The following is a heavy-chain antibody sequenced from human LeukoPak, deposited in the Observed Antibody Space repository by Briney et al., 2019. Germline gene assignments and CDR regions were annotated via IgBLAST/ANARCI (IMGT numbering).Heavy chain of an antibody. D-gene: IGHD6-19*01. J-gene: IGHJ4*02. CDR3: ARDQADSSGWYGEYYFDY. V-gene: IGHV3-48*04. Sequence: QTGGSLRLSCAASGFTFSSYSMNWVRQAPGKGLEWVSYISSSSSTIYYADSVKGRFTISRDNAKNSLYLQMNSLRAEDTAVYYCARDQADSSGWYGEYYFDYWGQGTLVTVSS. CDR1: GFTFSSYS. CDR2: ISSSSSTI.